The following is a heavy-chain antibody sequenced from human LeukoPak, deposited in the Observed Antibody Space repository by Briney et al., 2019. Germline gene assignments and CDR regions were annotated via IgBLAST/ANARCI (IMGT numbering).Heavy chain of an antibody. J-gene: IGHJ4*02. V-gene: IGHV3-48*02. CDR2: ISSSSSTI. D-gene: IGHD5-24*01. Sequence: PGGSLRLSRTASGFSFSTYSMNWVRQAPGKGLEWVSYISSSSSTIYYADSVKGRFTISRDNAKNSLYLQMNSLRDEDTAVYYCARASFQRWLQLGGDWGQGALVTVSS. CDR1: GFSFSTYS. CDR3: ARASFQRWLQLGGD.